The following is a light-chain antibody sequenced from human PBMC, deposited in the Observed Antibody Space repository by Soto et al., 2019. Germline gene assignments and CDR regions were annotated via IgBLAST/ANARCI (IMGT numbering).Light chain of an antibody. CDR1: SSDIGNYNY. J-gene: IGLJ1*01. V-gene: IGLV2-11*01. CDR3: CSYAGSFIFV. CDR2: DVS. Sequence: QSVLTQPRSVSGSPGQSVTISCTGTSSDIGNYNYVSWYQQYSGKAPKLIIYDVSKRPSGIPDRFFGAKFGNTASLTISGLQAEDEADYYCCSYAGSFIFVFGTGTKVTV.